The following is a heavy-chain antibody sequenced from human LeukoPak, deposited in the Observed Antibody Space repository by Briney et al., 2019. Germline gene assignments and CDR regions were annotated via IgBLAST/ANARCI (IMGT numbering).Heavy chain of an antibody. CDR2: ISGSGGST. J-gene: IGHJ3*02. V-gene: IGHV3-23*01. CDR1: GFTFSSYA. CDR3: AKDRGDFWSGYYDAFDI. Sequence: GGSLRLSCAASGFTFSSYAMSWVRQAPGKGLEWVSAISGSGGSTYYADSVKGRFTISRDNSKNTLHLQMNSLRAEDTAVYYCAKDRGDFWSGYYDAFDIWGQGTMVTVSS. D-gene: IGHD3-3*01.